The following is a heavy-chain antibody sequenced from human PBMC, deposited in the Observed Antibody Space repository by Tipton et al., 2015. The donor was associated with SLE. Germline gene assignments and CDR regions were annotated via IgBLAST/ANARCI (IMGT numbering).Heavy chain of an antibody. J-gene: IGHJ4*02. CDR1: GGSIRGYY. CDR2: ISHSGSA. CDR3: AREPRSGYHDY. V-gene: IGHV4-59*12. D-gene: IGHD3-3*01. Sequence: TLSLTCTVSGGSIRGYYWSWIRQPPGNGLEWIGCISHSGSAIYNPSLKSRVTISIDTSKNQVSLKLSSVTAADTAVYYCAREPRSGYHDYWGQGTLVIVSS.